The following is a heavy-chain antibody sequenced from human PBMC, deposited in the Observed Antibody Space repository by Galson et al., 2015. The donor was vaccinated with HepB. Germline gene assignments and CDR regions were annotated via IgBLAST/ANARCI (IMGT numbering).Heavy chain of an antibody. CDR2: IYPGDSDI. V-gene: IGHV5-51*03. D-gene: IGHD4-17*01. CDR3: ARRAVTSYFDY. Sequence: QSGAEVKKPGESLKISCKASGYSFSRNWIGWVRQMPGKGLEWMGIIYPGDSDIRYSPSFQGQVTISADKSISTAYLQWSSLKASDTAMYCCARRAVTSYFDYWGQGTLVTVSS. CDR1: GYSFSRNW. J-gene: IGHJ4*02.